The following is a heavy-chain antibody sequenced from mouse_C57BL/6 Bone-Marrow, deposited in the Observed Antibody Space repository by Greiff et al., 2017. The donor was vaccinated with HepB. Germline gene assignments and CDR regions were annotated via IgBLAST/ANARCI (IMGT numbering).Heavy chain of an antibody. Sequence: VQLQQSGPVLVKPGASVKMSCKASGYTFTDYYMNWVKQSHGKSLEWIGVINPYNGGTSYNQKFKGKATLTVDKSSSTAYMELNSLTSEDSAVYYCARNESYYVAFDVWGTGTTVTVSS. D-gene: IGHD1-1*01. J-gene: IGHJ1*03. CDR1: GYTFTDYY. CDR3: ARNESYYVAFDV. V-gene: IGHV1-19*01. CDR2: INPYNGGT.